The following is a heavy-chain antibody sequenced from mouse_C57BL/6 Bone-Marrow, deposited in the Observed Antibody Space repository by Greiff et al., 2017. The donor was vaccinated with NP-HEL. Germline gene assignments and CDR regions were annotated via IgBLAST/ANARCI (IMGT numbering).Heavy chain of an antibody. V-gene: IGHV14-3*01. CDR3: ATHPDLLWLRRRFAY. D-gene: IGHD2-2*01. CDR1: GFNIKNTY. Sequence: VQLQQSVAELVRPGASVKLSCTASGFNIKNTYMHWVKQRPEQGLEWIGRIDPANGNTKYAPKFQGKATITADTSSNTAYLQLSSLTSEDTAIYYCATHPDLLWLRRRFAYWGQGTLVTVSA. J-gene: IGHJ3*01. CDR2: IDPANGNT.